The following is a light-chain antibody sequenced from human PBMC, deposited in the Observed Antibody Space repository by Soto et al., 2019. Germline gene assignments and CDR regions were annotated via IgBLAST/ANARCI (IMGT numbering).Light chain of an antibody. CDR1: KLGDKY. V-gene: IGLV3-1*01. J-gene: IGLJ2*01. Sequence: SYELTQPSSVSVSPGQTASITCSGDKLGDKYASWYQQKPGQSPVLVIYQDTKRPSGIPERLSGSNSGNTATLTISGTQAVDEADYYCQVWDSGTVVFGGGTKLTVL. CDR2: QDT. CDR3: QVWDSGTVV.